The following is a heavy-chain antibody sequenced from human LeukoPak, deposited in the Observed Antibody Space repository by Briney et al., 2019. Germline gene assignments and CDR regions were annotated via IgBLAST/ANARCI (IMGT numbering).Heavy chain of an antibody. CDR1: GLTFNDYA. CDR2: ISASGGTT. Sequence: GGSLRLSCAAHGLTFNDYAMSWVRQAPGKGLEWVSAISASGGTTYYADSVKGRFTISRDNSEKTLFLQMNSLRAEDTAVYHWAKEPRKYFSRNSCPSSFLSWGQGPLVTVSS. D-gene: IGHD2-2*01. CDR3: AKEPRKYFSRNSCPSSFLS. J-gene: IGHJ4*02. V-gene: IGHV3-23*01.